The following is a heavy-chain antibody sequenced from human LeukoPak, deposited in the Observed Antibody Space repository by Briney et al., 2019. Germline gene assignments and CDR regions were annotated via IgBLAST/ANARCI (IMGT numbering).Heavy chain of an antibody. D-gene: IGHD1-1*01. CDR2: ISAYNGNT. CDR1: GYTFTSYG. V-gene: IGHV1-18*01. CDR3: ALSRTWKNWFDP. J-gene: IGHJ5*02. Sequence: ASVKVSCKASGYTFTSYGISLVRQAPGQGLEWMGWISAYNGNTNYAQKLQGRVTMTTDTSTSTAYMELRSLRSDDTAVYYCALSRTWKNWFDPWGQGTLVTVSS.